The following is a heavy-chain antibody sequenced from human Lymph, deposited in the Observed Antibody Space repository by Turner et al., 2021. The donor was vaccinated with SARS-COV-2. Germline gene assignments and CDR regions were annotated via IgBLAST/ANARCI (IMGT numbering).Heavy chain of an antibody. CDR3: AIRRWLRGPIDY. V-gene: IGHV4-39*02. J-gene: IGHJ4*02. Sequence: HLQPHELGPGLVKPSETLSLTCPVSGGSIRSSSYYWGWSRQPPGKGLEWIGSIYYSGSTYYNPSLKSRVTISVDTSKNHFSLKLSSVTAADTALYYCAIRRWLRGPIDYWGQGTLVTVSS. CDR1: GGSIRSSSYY. D-gene: IGHD5-12*01. CDR2: IYYSGST.